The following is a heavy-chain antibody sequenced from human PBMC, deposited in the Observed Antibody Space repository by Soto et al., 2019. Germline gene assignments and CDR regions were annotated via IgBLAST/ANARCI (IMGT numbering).Heavy chain of an antibody. CDR1: GGTFSSYA. J-gene: IGHJ4*02. Sequence: QVQLVQSGAGVKKTGSSVKVSCKASGGTFSSYAISWVRQAPGQGLESMGGIIPIFGTANYAQKFQGRVTITADESTSTAYMELSRLRSEDTAVYYCAPGTPTRRDGYNPGYWGQGTLVTVSS. CDR3: APGTPTRRDGYNPGY. V-gene: IGHV1-69*01. D-gene: IGHD5-12*01. CDR2: IIPIFGTA.